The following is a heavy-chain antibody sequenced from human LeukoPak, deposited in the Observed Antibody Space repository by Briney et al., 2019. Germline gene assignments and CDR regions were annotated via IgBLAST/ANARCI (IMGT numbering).Heavy chain of an antibody. J-gene: IGHJ4*02. CDR3: VRDGVGAPPFDY. CDR1: GFTFSSYA. D-gene: IGHD1-26*01. V-gene: IGHV3-74*01. Sequence: GGSLRLSCAASGFTFSSYAMNWVRQAPGKGLVWVSRIKGDGSSTSYADFVKGRFTVSRDNAKNTLFLQMISLRVEDTAVYYCVRDGVGAPPFDYWGQGALVTVSS. CDR2: IKGDGSST.